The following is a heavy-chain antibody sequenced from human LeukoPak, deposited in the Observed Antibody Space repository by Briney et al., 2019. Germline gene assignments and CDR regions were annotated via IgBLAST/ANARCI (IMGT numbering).Heavy chain of an antibody. Sequence: GESLKISCKGSGYSFTSYWIGWVRQMPRKGLEWMGTIYPGDSDTRYSPSFQGQVTISADKSISTAYLQWSSLKASDTAMYYCARMGGGIVGAPYYFDYWGQGTLVTVS. J-gene: IGHJ4*02. CDR1: GYSFTSYW. D-gene: IGHD1-26*01. CDR2: IYPGDSDT. CDR3: ARMGGGIVGAPYYFDY. V-gene: IGHV5-51*01.